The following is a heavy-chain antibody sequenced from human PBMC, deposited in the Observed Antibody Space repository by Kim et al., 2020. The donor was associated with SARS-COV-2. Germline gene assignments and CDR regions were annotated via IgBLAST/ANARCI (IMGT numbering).Heavy chain of an antibody. J-gene: IGHJ3*02. CDR2: ISYDGSNK. Sequence: GGSLRLSCAASGFTFSSYGMHWVRQAPGKGLEWVAVISYDGSNKYYADSVKGRFTISRDNSKNTLYLQMNSLRAEDTAVYYCAKDRGWELLQVDAFDIWGQWTMVTVSS. CDR3: AKDRGWELLQVDAFDI. D-gene: IGHD1-26*01. V-gene: IGHV3-30*18. CDR1: GFTFSSYG.